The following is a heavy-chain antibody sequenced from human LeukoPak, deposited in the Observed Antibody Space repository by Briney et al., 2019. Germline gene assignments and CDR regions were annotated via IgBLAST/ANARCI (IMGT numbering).Heavy chain of an antibody. CDR2: IYTSGST. CDR1: GGSISSGSYY. D-gene: IGHD3/OR15-3a*01. CDR3: ARGWTYMDV. J-gene: IGHJ6*03. V-gene: IGHV4-61*02. Sequence: SETLSLTCTVSGGSISSGSYYWSWIRQPAGKGLEWIGRIYTSGSTNYNPPLKSRVTISVDTSKNQFSLKLSSVTAADTAVYYCARGWTYMDVWGKGTTVTVSS.